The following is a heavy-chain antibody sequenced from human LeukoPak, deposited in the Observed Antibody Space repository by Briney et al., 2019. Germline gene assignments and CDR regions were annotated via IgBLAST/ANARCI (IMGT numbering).Heavy chain of an antibody. V-gene: IGHV4-31*03. D-gene: IGHD2-2*01. CDR3: ARVMPEYCSSTSCPPGDYYYYYMDV. Sequence: SETLSLTCTVSGGSISSGGYYWSWIRQHPGKGLEWIWYIYYSGSTYYNPSLKSRVTISVDTSKNQFSLKLSSVTAADTAVYYCARVMPEYCSSTSCPPGDYYYYYMDVWGKGTTVTVSS. CDR2: IYYSGST. CDR1: GGSISSGGYY. J-gene: IGHJ6*03.